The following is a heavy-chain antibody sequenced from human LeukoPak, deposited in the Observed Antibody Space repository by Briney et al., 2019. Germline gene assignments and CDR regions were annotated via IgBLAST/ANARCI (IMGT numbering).Heavy chain of an antibody. J-gene: IGHJ4*02. CDR1: GSTFSSYA. CDR3: AKDPYIVVVTAIFDY. Sequence: GGSLRLSCAASGSTFSSYAMRWVRQAPGKGLEWVSAISGSGDNTYYADSVKGRFTISRDNSKNTLYLQMNSLRAEDTAVYYCAKDPYIVVVTAIFDYWGQGTLVTVSS. V-gene: IGHV3-23*01. CDR2: ISGSGDNT. D-gene: IGHD2-21*02.